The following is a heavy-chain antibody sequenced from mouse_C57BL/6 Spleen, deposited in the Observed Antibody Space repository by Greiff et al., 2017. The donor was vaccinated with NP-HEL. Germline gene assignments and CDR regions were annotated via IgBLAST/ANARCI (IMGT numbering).Heavy chain of an antibody. J-gene: IGHJ2*01. D-gene: IGHD4-1*02. Sequence: VKLMESGPELVKPGASVKLSCKASGYTFTSYDINWVKQRPGLGLEWIGWIYPRDGSTKYNEKFKGKATLTVDTSSSTAYMELHSLTSEDSAVYFCNWDFDYWGQGTTLTVSS. CDR2: IYPRDGST. CDR1: GYTFTSYD. CDR3: NWDFDY. V-gene: IGHV1-85*01.